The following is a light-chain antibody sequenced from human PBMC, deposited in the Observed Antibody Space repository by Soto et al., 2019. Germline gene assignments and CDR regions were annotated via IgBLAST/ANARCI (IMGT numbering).Light chain of an antibody. V-gene: IGKV3-20*01. CDR2: GAS. J-gene: IGKJ4*01. CDR1: QSVSDSY. Sequence: EIVLTQSPGTLSLSPGERATLSRRASQSVSDSYLAWYQQKPGQAPRFLIYGASSRATGIPDRFSGSGSGTDFTLTINRLEPEDFAVYYCQQYGNSPLTFGGGTKVDIK. CDR3: QQYGNSPLT.